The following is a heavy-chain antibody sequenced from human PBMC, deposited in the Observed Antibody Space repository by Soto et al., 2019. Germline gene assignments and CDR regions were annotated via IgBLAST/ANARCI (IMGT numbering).Heavy chain of an antibody. D-gene: IGHD5-18*01. V-gene: IGHV1-69*13. CDR2: IIPIFGTA. Sequence: SGKVSCKASGGTFSSYAISWVRQAPGQGLGWMGGIIPIFGTANYAQKFQGRVTITADESTSTAYMELSSLRSEDTAVYYCASPANSYGTGGFDYWGQGTLVTVSS. CDR1: GGTFSSYA. J-gene: IGHJ4*02. CDR3: ASPANSYGTGGFDY.